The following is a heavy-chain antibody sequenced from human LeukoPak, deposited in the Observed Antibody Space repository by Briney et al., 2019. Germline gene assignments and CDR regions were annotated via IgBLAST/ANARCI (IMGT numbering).Heavy chain of an antibody. J-gene: IGHJ4*02. CDR2: IYYSGST. V-gene: IGHV4-38-2*01. D-gene: IGHD5-18*01. CDR1: GFTFSDYY. Sequence: GSLRLSCAASGFTFSDYYMSWIRQPPGKGLEYIGSIYYSGSTYYNPSLKSRVTISVDTSKSQFSLKLSSVTAADTAVYYCARVRSYGYVWGQGTLVTVSS. CDR3: ARVRSYGYV.